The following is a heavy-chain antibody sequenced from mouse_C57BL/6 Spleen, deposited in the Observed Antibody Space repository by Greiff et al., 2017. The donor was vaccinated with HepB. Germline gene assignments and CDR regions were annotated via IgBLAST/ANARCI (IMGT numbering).Heavy chain of an antibody. CDR1: GFTFSSYA. CDR3: TRERGGTTEGYFDV. D-gene: IGHD1-1*01. J-gene: IGHJ1*03. Sequence: EVKLVESGEGLVKPGGSLKLSCAASGFTFSSYAMSWVRQTPEKRLEWVAYISSGGDYIYYADTVKGRFTISRDNARNTLYLQMSSLKSEDTAMYYCTRERGGTTEGYFDVWGTGTTVTVSS. CDR2: ISSGGDYI. V-gene: IGHV5-9-1*02.